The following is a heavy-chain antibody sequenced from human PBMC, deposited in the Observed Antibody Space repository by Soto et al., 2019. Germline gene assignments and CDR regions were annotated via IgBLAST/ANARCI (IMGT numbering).Heavy chain of an antibody. CDR3: VSRIPSWVFDY. D-gene: IGHD2-21*01. J-gene: IGHJ4*01. Sequence: GGSLRLSCGASGLSVSDNYMGWVRQAPGRGLEWVSVMYAGGDTHYADSVKGRFTISRDKSENTLYLQMNSLRDEDAGVYFCVSRIPSWVFDYWGLGTLVTVS. V-gene: IGHV3-53*01. CDR1: GLSVSDNY. CDR2: MYAGGDT.